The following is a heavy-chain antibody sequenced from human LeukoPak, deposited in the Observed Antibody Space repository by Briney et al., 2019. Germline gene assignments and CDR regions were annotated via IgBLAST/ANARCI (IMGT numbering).Heavy chain of an antibody. CDR2: ISGSGGST. CDR3: AKDFGMVRGVLDY. Sequence: PGGSLRLSCAASGFTFSSYWMSWVRQAPGKGLEWVSAISGSGGSTYYADSVKGRFTISRDNSKNTLYLQMNSLRAEDTAVYYCAKDFGMVRGVLDYWGQGTLVTVSS. J-gene: IGHJ4*02. D-gene: IGHD3-10*01. V-gene: IGHV3-23*01. CDR1: GFTFSSYW.